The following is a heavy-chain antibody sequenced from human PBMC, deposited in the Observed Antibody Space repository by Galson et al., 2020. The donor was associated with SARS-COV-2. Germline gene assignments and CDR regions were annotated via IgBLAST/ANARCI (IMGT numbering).Heavy chain of an antibody. CDR1: GGSISSGDYY. Sequence: ASETLSLTCTVSGGSISSGDYYWSWIRQPPGKGLEWIGYIYYSGITQSNPSLKSRVTMSVDTSKNQFSLKLSSVTAADTAVYFCARDYSDIPAPGSWGQGTLVTVSS. D-gene: IGHD2-21*01. CDR2: IYYSGIT. CDR3: ARDYSDIPAPGS. V-gene: IGHV4-30-4*01. J-gene: IGHJ5*02.